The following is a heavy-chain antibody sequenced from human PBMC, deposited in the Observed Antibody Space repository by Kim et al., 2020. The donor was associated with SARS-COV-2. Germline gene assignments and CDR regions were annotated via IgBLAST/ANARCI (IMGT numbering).Heavy chain of an antibody. D-gene: IGHD6-13*01. CDR3: AKENVFTGSWYGTHYGMDV. V-gene: IGHV3-23*01. J-gene: IGHJ6*02. Sequence: GGSLRLSCAASGFTFSSYAMSWVRQAPGKGLEWVSAISGSGGSTYYADSVKGRFTISRDNSKNTLYLQMNSLRAEDTAVYYCAKENVFTGSWYGTHYGMDVWGQGTTVTVSS. CDR2: ISGSGGST. CDR1: GFTFSSYA.